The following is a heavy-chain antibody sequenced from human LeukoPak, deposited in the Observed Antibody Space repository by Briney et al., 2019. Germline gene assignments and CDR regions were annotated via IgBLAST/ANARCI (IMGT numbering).Heavy chain of an antibody. Sequence: SETLSLTCSVSAASINNFFWSWIRQPAGKGLERIGRISTSGFINYNPSLESRVTMSVDTSKNHFSLKLSSVTAADTAVYYCARGGGTTVVSKTDAFDIWGQGTMVTVSS. V-gene: IGHV4-4*07. J-gene: IGHJ3*02. CDR1: AASINNFF. CDR2: ISTSGFI. D-gene: IGHD4-23*01. CDR3: ARGGGTTVVSKTDAFDI.